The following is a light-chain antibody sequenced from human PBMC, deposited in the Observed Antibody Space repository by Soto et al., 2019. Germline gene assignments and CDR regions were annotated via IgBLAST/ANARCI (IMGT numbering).Light chain of an antibody. CDR3: PSYTTSRTPWV. V-gene: IGLV2-14*01. CDR2: EVS. J-gene: IGLJ3*02. Sequence: QSALTQPASVSGSPGQSITISCTGTSSDVGGYNYVSWYQQHPDKAPKLMIYEVSNRPSGVSNRFSGSKSGNTASLTISGLQAEDEADYYSPSYTTSRTPWVFGGGTKLTAL. CDR1: SSDVGGYNY.